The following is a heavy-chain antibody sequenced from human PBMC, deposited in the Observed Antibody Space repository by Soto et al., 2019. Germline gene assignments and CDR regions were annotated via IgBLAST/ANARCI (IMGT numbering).Heavy chain of an antibody. Sequence: QVQLVESGGGVVQPGRSLRLSCAASGFTFSSYDMHWVRQAPGKGLEWVAVIWYDRSNKYYADSVKGRFTISRDNYKNTLYLQMNSLRAEDTAVYYCARDSGCTNGVCYTGTELVYWGQGTVVTVSS. J-gene: IGHJ4*02. D-gene: IGHD2-8*01. CDR3: ARDSGCTNGVCYTGTELVY. V-gene: IGHV3-33*01. CDR2: IWYDRSNK. CDR1: GFTFSSYD.